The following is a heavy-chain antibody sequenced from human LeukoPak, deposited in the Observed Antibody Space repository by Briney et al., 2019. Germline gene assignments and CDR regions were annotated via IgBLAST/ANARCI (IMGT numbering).Heavy chain of an antibody. V-gene: IGHV4-34*01. Sequence: SETLSLTCAVYGGSFSGYYWSWIRQPPGKGLEWIGEINHSGSTNYNPSLKSRVTVSVDTSKNQFSLKLSSVTAADTAVYYCARLAQRRSRSIGYYYMDVWGKGTTVTTSS. J-gene: IGHJ6*03. CDR1: GGSFSGYY. CDR3: ARLAQRRSRSIGYYYMDV. D-gene: IGHD6-25*01. CDR2: INHSGST.